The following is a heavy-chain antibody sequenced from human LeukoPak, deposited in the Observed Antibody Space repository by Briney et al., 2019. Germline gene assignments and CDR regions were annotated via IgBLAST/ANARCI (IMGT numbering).Heavy chain of an antibody. CDR2: IYSGGST. D-gene: IGHD1-20*01. CDR1: GFIVSSNY. V-gene: IGHV3-53*01. J-gene: IGHJ3*02. CDR3: ARGNWNHDAFDI. Sequence: GGSLRLSCAASGFIVSSNYMSWVRQAPGKGLEWVSVIYSGGSTYYADSVKGRFTISRDNSKNTLYLQMNSLRAEDTAVYYCARGNWNHDAFDIWAKGQWSPSLQ.